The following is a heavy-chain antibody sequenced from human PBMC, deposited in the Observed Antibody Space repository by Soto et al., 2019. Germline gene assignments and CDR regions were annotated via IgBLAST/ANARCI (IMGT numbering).Heavy chain of an antibody. V-gene: IGHV4-59*01. CDR2: VSYSGST. CDR1: GGACSGYY. D-gene: IGHD3-22*01. Sequence: SXPQSLTSGVDGGACSGYYWSWLRQPPGKGLEWIGYVSYSGSTNYNPSLKSRVTISVDASKNQFSLKLSSVTAADTAIYYCARTVSGYFFDSWGQGTPVTVSS. CDR3: ARTVSGYFFDS. J-gene: IGHJ4*02.